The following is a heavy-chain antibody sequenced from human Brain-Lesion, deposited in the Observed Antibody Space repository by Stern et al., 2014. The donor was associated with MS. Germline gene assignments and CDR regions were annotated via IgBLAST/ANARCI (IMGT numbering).Heavy chain of an antibody. D-gene: IGHD2-2*01. J-gene: IGHJ6*02. Sequence: QVQLVESGPGLVKPSQTLSLSCTVSGGSISSGGYYWSWIRQPAGKGLEWIGRIFNSGSTSYNPSLKSRGTISKATSKNQFSLRLNSMTAADTAVYYCARGRVVPGFQYYATDVWGQGTTVIVSS. CDR3: ARGRVVPGFQYYATDV. CDR1: GGSISSGGYY. CDR2: IFNSGST. V-gene: IGHV4-61*02.